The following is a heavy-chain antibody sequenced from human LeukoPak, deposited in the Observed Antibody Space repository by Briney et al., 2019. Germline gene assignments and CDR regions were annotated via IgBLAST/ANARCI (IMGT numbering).Heavy chain of an antibody. CDR1: GDSITTYY. V-gene: IGHV4-4*09. D-gene: IGHD3-22*01. CDR3: ARPYYYDSRIDP. J-gene: IGHJ5*02. Sequence: SETLSLTCTVSGDSITTYYWSWIRQPPGKGLQWIGYIYNNGNTKYNPSLKSRVTMSADTSKNQLSLKLSSVTAADTAVYYCARPYYYDSRIDPWGQGILVTVSS. CDR2: IYNNGNT.